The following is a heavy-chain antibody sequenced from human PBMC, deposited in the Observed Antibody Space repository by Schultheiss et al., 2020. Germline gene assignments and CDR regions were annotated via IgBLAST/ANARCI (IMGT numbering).Heavy chain of an antibody. D-gene: IGHD3-3*01. CDR1: GGSISSGGYY. CDR2: IYYSGST. J-gene: IGHJ5*02. V-gene: IGHV4-61*08. Sequence: GSLRLSCTVSGGSISSGGYYWSWIRQHPGKGLEWIGYIYYSGSTNYNPSLKSRVTISVDTSKNQFSLKLSSVTAADTAVYYCARDRGGWFDPWGQGTLVTVSS. CDR3: ARDRGGWFDP.